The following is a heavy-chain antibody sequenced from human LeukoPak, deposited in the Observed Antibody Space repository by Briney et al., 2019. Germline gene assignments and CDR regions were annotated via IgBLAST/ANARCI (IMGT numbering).Heavy chain of an antibody. CDR2: ISGSGGSA. J-gene: IGHJ4*02. D-gene: IGHD3-22*01. CDR3: AKDAGAVSYYYDSSGYYFDY. CDR1: GLTFSSYA. V-gene: IGHV3-23*01. Sequence: GGSLRLSCAASGLTFSSYAMSWVRQAPGKGLEWVSAISGSGGSAYYADSVKGRFTISRDNSKNTLYLQMNSLRAEDTAVYYCAKDAGAVSYYYDSSGYYFDYWGQGTLVTVSS.